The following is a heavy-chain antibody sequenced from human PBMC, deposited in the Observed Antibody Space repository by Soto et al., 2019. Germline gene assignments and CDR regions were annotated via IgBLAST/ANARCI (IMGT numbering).Heavy chain of an antibody. CDR2: ISWDSRSV. Sequence: PGGSLRLSCAVSGFTFEDYAMHWVRQAPGKGLEWVSGISWDSRSVAYADSVKGRFTISRDNAENSLHLQMNSLRAEDTAVYYCAKDSIRRSFSRSSTRARDAFDIWGQGTMVTVPS. D-gene: IGHD6-6*01. V-gene: IGHV3-9*01. CDR1: GFTFEDYA. J-gene: IGHJ3*02. CDR3: AKDSIRRSFSRSSTRARDAFDI.